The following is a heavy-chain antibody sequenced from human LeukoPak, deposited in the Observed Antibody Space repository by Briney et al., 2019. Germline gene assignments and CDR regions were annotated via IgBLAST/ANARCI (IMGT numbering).Heavy chain of an antibody. CDR3: ATSRGSGWFNWFDP. CDR1: GGSISSSSYY. J-gene: IGHJ5*02. V-gene: IGHV4-39*07. D-gene: IGHD6-19*01. CDR2: IYYSGST. Sequence: SETLSLTCTVSGGSISSSSYYWGWIRQPPGKGLEWIGSIYYSGSTYYNPSLKSRVTISVDTSKNQFSLKLSSVTAADAAVYYCATSRGSGWFNWFDPWGQGILVTVSS.